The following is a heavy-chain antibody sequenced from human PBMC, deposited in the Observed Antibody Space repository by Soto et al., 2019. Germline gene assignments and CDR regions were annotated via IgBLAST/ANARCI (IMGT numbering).Heavy chain of an antibody. J-gene: IGHJ4*02. CDR1: GFTFSNYA. Sequence: GGSLRLSCSASGFTFSNYAMHWVRQAPGKGLEKVAVISSDGGSTYYADSVKGRFTISRDNSKNTLYLKMSSLRAEDTAVYYCVKVTGSGYSYGLYFDYWGQGMLVTVSS. V-gene: IGHV3-64D*08. CDR3: VKVTGSGYSYGLYFDY. D-gene: IGHD5-18*01. CDR2: ISSDGGST.